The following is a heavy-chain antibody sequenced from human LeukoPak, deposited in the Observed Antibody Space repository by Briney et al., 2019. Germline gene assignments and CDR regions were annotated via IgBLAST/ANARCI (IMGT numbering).Heavy chain of an antibody. CDR2: IMPVLDLP. J-gene: IGHJ3*02. V-gene: IGHV1-69*04. D-gene: IGHD3-10*01. CDR1: GGSIRSHV. Sequence: ASVKVSCEASGGSIRSHVINWVRQVPGQGLEWMGRIMPVLDLPTYAQKFQDKVTITADRSTGTGYMELSSLTSEDTAVYYCARGFGELFSFDIWGQGTKVTVSS. CDR3: ARGFGELFSFDI.